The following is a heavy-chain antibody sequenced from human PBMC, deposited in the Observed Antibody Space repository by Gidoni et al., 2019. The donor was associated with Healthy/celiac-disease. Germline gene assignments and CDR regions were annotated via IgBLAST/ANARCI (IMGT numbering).Heavy chain of an antibody. D-gene: IGHD3-10*01. CDR2: IYSGGST. CDR1: VFTVSSNY. Sequence: EVPLVESGGGLIQPGGSLRLSCAASVFTVSSNYMSWVRQAPGKGLEWVSVIYSGGSTYYADSVKGRCTISRDNSKNTMYLQMNSLRGEDTAVYYCARDGAGNDAFDIWGQGTMVTVSS. CDR3: ARDGAGNDAFDI. V-gene: IGHV3-53*01. J-gene: IGHJ3*02.